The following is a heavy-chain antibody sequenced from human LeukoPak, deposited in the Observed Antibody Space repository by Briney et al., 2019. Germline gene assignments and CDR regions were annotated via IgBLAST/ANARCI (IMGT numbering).Heavy chain of an antibody. J-gene: IGHJ4*02. CDR3: ARYRDVLMVYVNFDY. CDR1: GFTFNTFD. V-gene: IGHV3-48*04. D-gene: IGHD2-8*01. Sequence: PGGSLRLSCAASGFTFNTFDMTWVRQAPGKGLEWVSYISSGSSSRYYADSVKGRFTISRDNAKNSLYLQMNSLRAEDTAVYYCARYRDVLMVYVNFDYWGQGTLVTVSS. CDR2: ISSGSSSR.